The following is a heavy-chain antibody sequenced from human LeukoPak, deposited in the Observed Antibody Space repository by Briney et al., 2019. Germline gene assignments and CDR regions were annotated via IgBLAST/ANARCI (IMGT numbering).Heavy chain of an antibody. J-gene: IGHJ5*02. Sequence: GGSLRPPLPAPGLAASSTYIGWFRQAPGKGLEWVSGFYSGGFTYYADSVRGRFTISRDSSKNTLYLQMNSLRTEDTAVHYCARNPPSSWGQGTLVTVSS. CDR3: ARNPPSS. CDR2: FYSGGFT. D-gene: IGHD6-6*01. CDR1: GLAASSTY. V-gene: IGHV3-53*01.